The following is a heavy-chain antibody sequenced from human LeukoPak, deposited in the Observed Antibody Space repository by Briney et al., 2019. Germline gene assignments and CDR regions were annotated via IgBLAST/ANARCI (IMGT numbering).Heavy chain of an antibody. CDR3: AKDSYGSMSGRMDV. J-gene: IGHJ6*02. CDR2: ISWNSGSI. V-gene: IGHV3-9*01. CDR1: GFTFDDYA. Sequence: GGSLRLSCAASGFTFDDYAMHWVRQAPGKGLEWVSGISWNSGSIGYADSVKGRFTISRDNAKNSLYLQMNSLRAGDTALYYCAKDSYGSMSGRMDVWGQGTTVTVSS. D-gene: IGHD3-10*01.